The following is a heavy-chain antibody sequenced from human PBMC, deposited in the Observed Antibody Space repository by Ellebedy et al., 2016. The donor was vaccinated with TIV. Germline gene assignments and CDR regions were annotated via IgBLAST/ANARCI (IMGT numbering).Heavy chain of an antibody. CDR2: ISFSGFS. Sequence: SETLSLTCTVSADSVSGDYWSWIRQPPGKGLEWIGYISFSGFSKYNPSLQSRVTISGDTSKSEFSLTLRSVTAADTAVYYCARLPRGNIFGYFDYWGQGILVTVSS. D-gene: IGHD5-18*01. CDR3: ARLPRGNIFGYFDY. J-gene: IGHJ4*02. CDR1: ADSVSGDY. V-gene: IGHV4-59*02.